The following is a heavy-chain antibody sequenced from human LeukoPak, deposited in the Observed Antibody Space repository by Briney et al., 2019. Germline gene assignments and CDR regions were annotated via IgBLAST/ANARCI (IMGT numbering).Heavy chain of an antibody. Sequence: TGGSLRLSCAASGFTFSSYWMHWVRQAPGKGLVWVSRINSDGSSTSYADSVKGRFTISRDNAKNTLYLQMNSLRAEDTAVYYCARVPHSGWLGSAEYFQHWGQGTLVTVSS. J-gene: IGHJ1*01. CDR2: INSDGSST. V-gene: IGHV3-74*01. CDR1: GFTFSSYW. CDR3: ARVPHSGWLGSAEYFQH. D-gene: IGHD6-19*01.